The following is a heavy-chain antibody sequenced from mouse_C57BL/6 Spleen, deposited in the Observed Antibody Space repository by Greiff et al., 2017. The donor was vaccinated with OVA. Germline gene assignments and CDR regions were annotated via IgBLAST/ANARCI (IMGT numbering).Heavy chain of an antibody. D-gene: IGHD2-5*01. J-gene: IGHJ2*01. CDR1: GYAFTNYL. V-gene: IGHV1-54*01. CDR2: INPGSGGT. Sequence: QVQLQQSGAELVRPGTSVKVSCKASGYAFTNYLIEWVKQRPGQGLAWIGVINPGSGGTTSNEKFKGKATLTADKSSSTAYMQLSSLTSEDSAVYCCARDYSNAHYFDYWGQGTTLTVSS. CDR3: ARDYSNAHYFDY.